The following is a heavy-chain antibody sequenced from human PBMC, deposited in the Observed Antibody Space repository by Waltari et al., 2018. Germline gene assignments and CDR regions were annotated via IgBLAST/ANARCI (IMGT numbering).Heavy chain of an antibody. CDR1: GCSISSYY. Sequence: QVQLQESGPGLVKPSETLSLTCTVSGCSISSYYWSWVRQPPGKGLEWIGYIYYSGSTNYNPSLKSRGTISVDTSKNQFSLKLSSGTDADTAVYYCAREYCSGGSCSFDYWGQGTLVTVSS. CDR3: AREYCSGGSCSFDY. J-gene: IGHJ4*02. V-gene: IGHV4-59*01. D-gene: IGHD2-15*01. CDR2: IYYSGST.